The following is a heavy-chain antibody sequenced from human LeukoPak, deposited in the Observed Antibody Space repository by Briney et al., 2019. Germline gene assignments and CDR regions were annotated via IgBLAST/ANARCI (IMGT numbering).Heavy chain of an antibody. J-gene: IGHJ4*02. CDR1: GFTFSNYA. V-gene: IGHV3-23*01. Sequence: PGGSLRLSCIASGFTFSNYAMSWVRQPPGKGLEWVSGIYNSGVTTYYADSVKGRFTISRDNSKNTLYLQMNSLRAEDTAVYYCARVTYGSGTYGAFDYWGQGTLVTVSS. D-gene: IGHD3-10*01. CDR2: IYNSGVTT. CDR3: ARVTYGSGTYGAFDY.